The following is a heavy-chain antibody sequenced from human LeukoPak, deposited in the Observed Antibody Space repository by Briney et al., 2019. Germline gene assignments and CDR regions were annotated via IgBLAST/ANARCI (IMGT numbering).Heavy chain of an antibody. J-gene: IGHJ4*02. V-gene: IGHV3-23*01. Sequence: GGSLRLSCAASGFTFSNYAMSWVRQAPGKGLEWVSSISGSGGSTHYVDSVKGRFTISRDKTKNTLYLQMNSLRAEDTAVYYCAKSSYYDASGYYREYYFDSWGQGTLVTVSS. CDR2: ISGSGGST. CDR1: GFTFSNYA. CDR3: AKSSYYDASGYYREYYFDS. D-gene: IGHD3-22*01.